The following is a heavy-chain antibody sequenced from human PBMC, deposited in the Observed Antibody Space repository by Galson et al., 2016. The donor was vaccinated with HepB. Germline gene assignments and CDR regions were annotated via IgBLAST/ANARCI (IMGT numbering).Heavy chain of an antibody. Sequence: SLRLSCAASGFTFRSYWMHWVRQAPGKGLVWVSRINSDGSSTSYADSVKGRFTISRDNAKNTLYLQMNSLRAEDTAVYYCVAVGHDSRGYYETDYWGQGTLVTVSS. CDR2: INSDGSST. D-gene: IGHD3-22*01. CDR3: VAVGHDSRGYYETDY. CDR1: GFTFRSYW. V-gene: IGHV3-74*01. J-gene: IGHJ4*02.